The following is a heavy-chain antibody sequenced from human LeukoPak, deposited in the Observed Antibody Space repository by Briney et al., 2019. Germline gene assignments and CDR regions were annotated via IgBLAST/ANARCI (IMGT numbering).Heavy chain of an antibody. CDR2: TNHSGST. J-gene: IGHJ6*04. D-gene: IGHD2-2*01. CDR3: ARGPPYCSSTSCYDSSGLYYYYYGMDV. CDR1: LGSSSGYY. Sequence: PETLSLTCALSLGSSSGYYWSWIRQPPRKGLQCIGETNHSGSTNSNPSLKSRVTISVDTSKNQFSLKMSPVTAADTAVYYCARGPPYCSSTSCYDSSGLYYYYYGMDVWGKGTTVTVSS. V-gene: IGHV4-34*01.